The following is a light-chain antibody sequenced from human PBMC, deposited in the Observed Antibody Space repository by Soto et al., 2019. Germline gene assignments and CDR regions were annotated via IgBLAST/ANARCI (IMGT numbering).Light chain of an antibody. V-gene: IGKV1-12*01. CDR2: AAS. Sequence: DLQMTQSPSSVSASVGDRDTISCRASQGITSWLAWYQQKPGRAPKLLIYAASTLQSGVPSRFSGSGSGTDFTLTISSLQPEDFATYYCQQATSFPRTFGQGTKVEIK. J-gene: IGKJ1*01. CDR3: QQATSFPRT. CDR1: QGITSW.